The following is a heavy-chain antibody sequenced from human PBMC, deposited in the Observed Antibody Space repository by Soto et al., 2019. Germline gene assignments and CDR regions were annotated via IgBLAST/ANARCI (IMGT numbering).Heavy chain of an antibody. CDR1: GYIFVNYG. Sequence: QVQLVQSGDEVKKPGASVKVSCKASGYIFVNYGIAWVRQAPGQGLEGMGWISPYTGNTHSATKVQGRLTMTTDTSTSTADMDLGSLTSDDTAVYYCVMVDNYVTPTPQDVWGQGTTVTVSS. V-gene: IGHV1-18*01. CDR3: VMVDNYVTPTPQDV. J-gene: IGHJ6*02. CDR2: ISPYTGNT. D-gene: IGHD3-16*01.